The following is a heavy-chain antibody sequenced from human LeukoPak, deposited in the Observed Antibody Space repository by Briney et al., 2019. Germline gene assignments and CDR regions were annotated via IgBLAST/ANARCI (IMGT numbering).Heavy chain of an antibody. D-gene: IGHD5-24*01. CDR2: IYYSGST. CDR3: ARARDGYNPTYFDY. Sequence: SETLSLTCTVSGGAISSYYWSRVRQPPGKGLEWIAYIYYSGSTNYNPSLKSRVTISVDTSKNQFSLKLSSVTAADTAVYYCARARDGYNPTYFDYWGQGTLVTVSS. CDR1: GGAISSYY. V-gene: IGHV4-59*01. J-gene: IGHJ4*02.